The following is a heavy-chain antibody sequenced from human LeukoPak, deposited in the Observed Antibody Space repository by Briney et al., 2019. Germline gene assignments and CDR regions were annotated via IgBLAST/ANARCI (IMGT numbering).Heavy chain of an antibody. D-gene: IGHD3-9*01. J-gene: IGHJ6*03. V-gene: IGHV3-23*01. CDR3: AKNVREADWYYYYMDV. CDR2: ISGSGVTT. CDR1: GFTFSSYA. Sequence: SGGTLRLSCAASGFTFSSYAMTWVRQAPGKGLEWVSAISGSGVTTYFADSVKGRFTIARDNSKNTLYLQMNSPRAEDTAVYYCAKNVREADWYYYYMDVWGKGTTVTVSS.